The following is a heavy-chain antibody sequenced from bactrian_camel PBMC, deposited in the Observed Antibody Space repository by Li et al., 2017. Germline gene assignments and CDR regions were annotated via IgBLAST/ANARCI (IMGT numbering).Heavy chain of an antibody. J-gene: IGHJ4*01. D-gene: IGHD1*01. Sequence: VQLVESGGGSVQAGGSLRLSCAASGYSFRYFHMGWFRQAPGKEREGVAAVSIGGGQAYYDDAVKGRFTISHDAAKNSIDLEMNSLKPDDTAVYYCAATGQMLSVAGCRTQGTQVTVS. CDR2: VSIGGGQA. CDR1: GYSFRYFH. V-gene: IGHV3S40*01.